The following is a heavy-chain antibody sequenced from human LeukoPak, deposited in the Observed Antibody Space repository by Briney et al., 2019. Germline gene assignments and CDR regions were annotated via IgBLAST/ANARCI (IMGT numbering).Heavy chain of an antibody. D-gene: IGHD6-13*01. J-gene: IGHJ4*02. CDR3: ARGWAKLDY. V-gene: IGHV3-48*02. CDR2: INSGGSLI. Sequence: GGSLRLSCAASGFTFNSFSMNWVRQAPGKGLEWVSYINSGGSLIYYADSVKGRFTISRDNAKNSLYLQMNSLRDGDTAMYYCARGWAKLDYWGQGNLVTVSS. CDR1: GFTFNSFS.